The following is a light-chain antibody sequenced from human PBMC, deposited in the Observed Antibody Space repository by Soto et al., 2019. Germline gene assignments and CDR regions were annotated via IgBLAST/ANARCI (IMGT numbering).Light chain of an antibody. CDR2: DKN. CDR1: SSNIGSNY. Sequence: QAVVTQPPSVSAAPGQKVIISCSGSSSNIGSNYVSWYQQLPGTAPKLLIYDKNERPSGIPDRLSASKSGTSATLGITGLQTGDEADYYCGAWDHSLNVGVFGGGTKVTVL. CDR3: GAWDHSLNVGV. J-gene: IGLJ3*02. V-gene: IGLV1-51*01.